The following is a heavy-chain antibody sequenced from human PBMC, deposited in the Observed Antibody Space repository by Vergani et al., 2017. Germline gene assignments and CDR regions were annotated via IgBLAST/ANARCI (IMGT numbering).Heavy chain of an antibody. CDR1: GGSFSGYY. D-gene: IGHD3-22*01. J-gene: IGHJ4*02. Sequence: QVQLQQWGAGLLKPSETLSLTCAVYGGSFSGYYWSWIRQPPGKGLEWIGEINHSGSTNYNPSLKSRVTISVDTSKNQFSLKLSSVTAADTAVYYCARGDYYDSSGYYYAVDYWGQGTLVTVSS. CDR3: ARGDYYDSSGYYYAVDY. CDR2: INHSGST. V-gene: IGHV4-34*01.